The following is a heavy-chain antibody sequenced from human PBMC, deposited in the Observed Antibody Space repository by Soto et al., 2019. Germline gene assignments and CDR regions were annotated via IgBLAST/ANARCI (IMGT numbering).Heavy chain of an antibody. V-gene: IGHV3-15*07. CDR2: IKSKTDGGTT. CDR1: GFTFSNAW. J-gene: IGHJ4*02. CDR3: TRGAERTVPPTVQRHLDWVCGH. D-gene: IGHD3-9*01. Sequence: GGSLRLSCAASGFTFSNAWMNWVRQAPGKGLEWVGRIKSKTDGGTTDYAAPVKGRFTISRDDSKNTLYLQMNSLKTSDTATYYCTRGAERTVPPTVQRHLDWVCGHWGQGTPVTVSS.